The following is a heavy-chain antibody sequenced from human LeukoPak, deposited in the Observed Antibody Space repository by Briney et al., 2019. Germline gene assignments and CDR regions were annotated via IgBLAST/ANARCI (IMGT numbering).Heavy chain of an antibody. CDR2: ISSSSSYI. J-gene: IGHJ4*02. Sequence: GGSLRLSCAASGFTFSSYSMNWVRQAPGKGLERVSSISSSSSYIYYSDSVKGRFTISRDNAKNSLYLQMNSLRAEDTAVYYCARVGVRYSSGGTFDYWGQGIQVTVSS. D-gene: IGHD6-19*01. CDR3: ARVGVRYSSGGTFDY. V-gene: IGHV3-21*01. CDR1: GFTFSSYS.